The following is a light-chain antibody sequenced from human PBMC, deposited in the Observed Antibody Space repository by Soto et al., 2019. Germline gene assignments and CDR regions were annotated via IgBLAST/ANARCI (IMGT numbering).Light chain of an antibody. CDR2: DAS. CDR3: LPEYRQSR. J-gene: IGKJ1*01. V-gene: IGKV1-5*01. CDR1: QSISSW. Sequence: VSVTVGDRVTITCRASQSISSWLAWYQQKPGKAPKLLIYDASSLESGVPSRFSGSGSGTEFTLTISSLQPDDIPTSYALPEYRQSRFG.